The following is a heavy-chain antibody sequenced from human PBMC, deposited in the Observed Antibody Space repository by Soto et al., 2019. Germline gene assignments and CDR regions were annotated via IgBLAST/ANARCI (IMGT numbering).Heavy chain of an antibody. Sequence: ASVKVSCKASGYTFTGYYMHWVRQAPGQGLEWMGWINPNSGGTNYAQKFQGRVTMTRDTSISTAYMELSRLRSDDTAVYYCARDRPPSWELRAYYYGMDVWGQGTTVTVSS. D-gene: IGHD1-26*01. CDR3: ARDRPPSWELRAYYYGMDV. J-gene: IGHJ6*02. CDR2: INPNSGGT. V-gene: IGHV1-2*02. CDR1: GYTFTGYY.